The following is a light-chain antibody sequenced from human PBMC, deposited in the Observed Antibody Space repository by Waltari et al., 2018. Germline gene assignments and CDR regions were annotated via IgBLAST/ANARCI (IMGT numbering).Light chain of an antibody. CDR3: QQSYNTPPT. Sequence: DIQMTQSPSSLSTSVGDRVTITCRASQNIINYLNWYQQKPGKAPNLLIYAASSLQSGVPSRFSGSGSGTDFTLTISGLQPEDCATYYCQQSYNTPPTFGQGTRLEIK. J-gene: IGKJ5*01. CDR1: QNIINY. V-gene: IGKV1-39*01. CDR2: AAS.